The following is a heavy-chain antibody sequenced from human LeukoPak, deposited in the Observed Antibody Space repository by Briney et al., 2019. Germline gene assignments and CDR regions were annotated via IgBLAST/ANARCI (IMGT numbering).Heavy chain of an antibody. D-gene: IGHD3-10*01. CDR2: INHSGST. V-gene: IGHV4-34*01. CDR3: ASMVRGVQQRRYYYYYMDV. Sequence: PGGSLRLSCAASGFTFITYAMSWVRQPPGKGLEWIGEINHSGSTNYNPSLKSRVTISVDTSKNQFSLKLSSVTAADTAVYYCASMVRGVQQRRYYYYYMDVWGKGTTVTVSS. CDR1: GFTFITYA. J-gene: IGHJ6*03.